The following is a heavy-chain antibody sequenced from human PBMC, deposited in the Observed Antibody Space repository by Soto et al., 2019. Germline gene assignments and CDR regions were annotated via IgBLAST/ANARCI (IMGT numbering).Heavy chain of an antibody. J-gene: IGHJ4*02. CDR1: GFTFSSYA. V-gene: IGHV3-23*01. CDR2: ISGSGGST. Sequence: GGSLRLSCAASGFTFSSYAMSWVRQAPGKGLEWVSAISGSGGSTYYADSVKDRFTISRDNSKNTLYLQMNSLRAEDTAVYYCAKTSMGGVYDSSGYYFDYWGQGTLVTVSS. D-gene: IGHD3-22*01. CDR3: AKTSMGGVYDSSGYYFDY.